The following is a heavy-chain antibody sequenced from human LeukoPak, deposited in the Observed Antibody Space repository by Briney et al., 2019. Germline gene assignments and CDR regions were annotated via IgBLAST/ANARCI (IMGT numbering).Heavy chain of an antibody. Sequence: ASVKVSCKASGYTFTGYYMHWIRQAPGQGLEWMGWINPNSGGTNYAQKFQGRVTMTRDTSISTAYMELSRLTSDDTAVYYCARVFGRQLPDSWDQGTLVTVSS. CDR2: INPNSGGT. D-gene: IGHD1-26*01. V-gene: IGHV1-2*02. CDR3: ARVFGRQLPDS. J-gene: IGHJ4*02. CDR1: GYTFTGYY.